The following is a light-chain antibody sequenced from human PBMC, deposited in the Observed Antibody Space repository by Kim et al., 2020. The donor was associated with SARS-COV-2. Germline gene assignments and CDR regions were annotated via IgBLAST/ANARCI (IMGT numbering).Light chain of an antibody. CDR2: ATS. V-gene: IGKV3-20*01. Sequence: SPGERATLSCRASQSVSTAYLVWYQQKVGQAPRLLRYATSSRANGVPDRFSGSGSETEFSLTISGLEPDDFAVYYCQQCQTPPLTFGGGTKVDIK. J-gene: IGKJ4*01. CDR1: QSVSTAY. CDR3: QQCQTPPLT.